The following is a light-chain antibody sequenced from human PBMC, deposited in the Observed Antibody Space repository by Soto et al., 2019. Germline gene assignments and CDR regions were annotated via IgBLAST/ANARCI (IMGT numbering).Light chain of an antibody. J-gene: IGKJ2*01. CDR1: QSVRGSY. CDR2: CAS. Sequence: DIVLTQSPGTLSLSPGERATLFCRASQSVRGSYLAWYQQKPGQAPRLLIYCASSRATDIPDRVSGSGSGADFTLTISRLEPEAFAVYYCQQYDSSHLYTFGQGNKLEIK. CDR3: QQYDSSHLYT. V-gene: IGKV3-20*01.